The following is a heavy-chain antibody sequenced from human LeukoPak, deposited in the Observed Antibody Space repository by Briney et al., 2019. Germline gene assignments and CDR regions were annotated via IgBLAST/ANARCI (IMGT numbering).Heavy chain of an antibody. CDR1: GGSISSHY. D-gene: IGHD2-15*01. J-gene: IGHJ6*03. Sequence: PSETLSLTCTVSGGSISSHYWTWIRQSPVKGLEWIGDISNSGSTSYNPSLKSRVTISIDTSKNQFCLKLSSVTAADTAVYYCGRDALVGYFSYYYMDVWGKGTTVTVSS. V-gene: IGHV4-59*11. CDR2: ISNSGST. CDR3: GRDALVGYFSYYYMDV.